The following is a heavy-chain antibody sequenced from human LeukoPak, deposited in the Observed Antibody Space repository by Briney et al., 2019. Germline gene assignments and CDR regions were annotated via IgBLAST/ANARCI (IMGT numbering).Heavy chain of an antibody. Sequence: GGSLRLSCAASGFTFSDYYMSWLRQAPGKGVEGVSYISSSSSTIYYADSVKGRFTISRDNAKNSLYLQMNSLRAEDTAVYYCARELDTAMVVDYWGQGTLVTVSS. V-gene: IGHV3-11*01. D-gene: IGHD5-18*01. J-gene: IGHJ4*02. CDR1: GFTFSDYY. CDR2: ISSSSSTI. CDR3: ARELDTAMVVDY.